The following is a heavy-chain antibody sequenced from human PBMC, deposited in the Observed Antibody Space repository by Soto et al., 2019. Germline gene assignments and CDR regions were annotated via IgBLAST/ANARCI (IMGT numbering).Heavy chain of an antibody. V-gene: IGHV3-15*07. D-gene: IGHD3-10*01. J-gene: IGHJ6*02. CDR2: IKSKTDGGTT. CDR1: GFTFSNAW. Sequence: GGSLRLSCAASGFTFSNAWMNWVRQAPGKGLEWVGRIKSKTDGGTTDYAAPVKGRFTISRDDSKNTLYLQMNSLKTEDTAVYYCTSNLWFGELAYYYGMDVWGQGTTVTVSS. CDR3: TSNLWFGELAYYYGMDV.